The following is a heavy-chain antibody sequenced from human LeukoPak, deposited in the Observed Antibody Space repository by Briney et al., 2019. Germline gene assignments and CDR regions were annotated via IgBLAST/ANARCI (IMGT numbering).Heavy chain of an antibody. J-gene: IGHJ4*02. V-gene: IGHV1-18*01. D-gene: IGHD3-22*01. Sequence: ASVKVSCKASGYTFTSSGISWVRQAPGQGLEWMGWISAYNGNTNYAQKLQGRVTMTTDTSTSTAYMELRSLRSDDTAVYYCARSSSGYYYLFPFDYWGQGTLVTVSS. CDR2: ISAYNGNT. CDR3: ARSSSGYYYLFPFDY. CDR1: GYTFTSSG.